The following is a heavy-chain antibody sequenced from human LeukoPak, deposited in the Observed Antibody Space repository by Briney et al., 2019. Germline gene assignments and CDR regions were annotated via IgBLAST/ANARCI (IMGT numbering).Heavy chain of an antibody. CDR1: GFTFSSYW. CDR2: IKQDGSEK. CDR3: ARAALPVRYFDWLIGLKGSSGAFDI. Sequence: PGGSLRLSCAASGFTFSSYWMSWVRQAPGKGLEWVANIKQDGSEKYYVDSVKGRFTISRDNAKNSLYLQMNSLRAEDTAVYYCARAALPVRYFDWLIGLKGSSGAFDIWGQGTMVTVSS. D-gene: IGHD3-9*01. J-gene: IGHJ3*02. V-gene: IGHV3-7*04.